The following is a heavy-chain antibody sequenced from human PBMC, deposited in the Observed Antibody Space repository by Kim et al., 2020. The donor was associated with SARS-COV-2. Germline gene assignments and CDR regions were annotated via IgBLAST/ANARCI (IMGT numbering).Heavy chain of an antibody. V-gene: IGHV3-23*01. CDR3: ARTGRGSPSWYFDL. CDR1: GFIFSDSA. CDR2: ISVSGADT. Sequence: GGSLRLSYAASGFIFSDSAMSWVRQAPGKGLEWVSSISVSGADTYYADSVKVRFTIFRDNSKNTLYLQMDSLRAEDTAVYYCARTGRGSPSWYFDLWGGVTLVTVFS. J-gene: IGHJ2*01. D-gene: IGHD1-26*01.